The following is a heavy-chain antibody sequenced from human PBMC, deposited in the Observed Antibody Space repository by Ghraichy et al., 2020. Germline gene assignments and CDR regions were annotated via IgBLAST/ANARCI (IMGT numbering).Heavy chain of an antibody. J-gene: IGHJ4*02. CDR2: INHSGST. D-gene: IGHD2-2*02. Sequence: ESLNISCAVYGGSFSGYYWSWIRQPPGKGLEWIGEINHSGSTNYNPSLKSRLTTSVDTSKSQFSLKLSSVTAADTAVYYCARGDCSSTSCYIHYWGQGTPVTVSP. CDR1: GGSFSGYY. CDR3: ARGDCSSTSCYIHY. V-gene: IGHV4-34*01.